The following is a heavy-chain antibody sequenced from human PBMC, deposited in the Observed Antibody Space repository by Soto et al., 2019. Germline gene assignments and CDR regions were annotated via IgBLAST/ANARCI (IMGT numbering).Heavy chain of an antibody. CDR1: GDTFSSYA. J-gene: IGHJ4*02. CDR2: IIPIFGTA. CDR3: AREGVAAPGALDY. Sequence: ASVKVSCKASGDTFSSYAISWVRQAPGQGLEWMGGIIPIFGTANYAQKFQGRVTITADKSTSTAYMELSSLRSEDTAVYYCAREGVAAPGALDYWGQGTLVTVSS. D-gene: IGHD6-19*01. V-gene: IGHV1-69*06.